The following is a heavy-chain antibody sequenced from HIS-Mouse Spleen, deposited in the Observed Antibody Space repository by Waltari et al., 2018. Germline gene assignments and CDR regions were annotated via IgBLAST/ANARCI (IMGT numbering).Heavy chain of an antibody. J-gene: IGHJ4*02. Sequence: QVQLVQSGAEVKKPGASVQVSCQASGYTFTRYASTRLRQATGQGLEWMGWMNPNSGNTGYAQKVKGRVTMTRNTSISTAYMELSSLRSEDTAVYYCARVYYDFWSGYYYWGQGTLVTVSS. CDR2: MNPNSGNT. CDR1: GYTFTRYA. CDR3: ARVYYDFWSGYYY. D-gene: IGHD3-3*01. V-gene: IGHV1-8*01.